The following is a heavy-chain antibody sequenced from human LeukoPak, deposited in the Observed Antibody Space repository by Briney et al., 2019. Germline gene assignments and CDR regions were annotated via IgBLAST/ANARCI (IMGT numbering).Heavy chain of an antibody. CDR1: GGTFSSYA. J-gene: IGHJ4*02. CDR2: IIPIFGTA. CDR3: TRVGSSSWYPFRWYFDY. V-gene: IGHV1-69*06. D-gene: IGHD6-13*01. Sequence: ASVKVSCKASGGTFSSYAISWVRQAPGQGLEWMGGIIPIFGTANYAQKFQGRVTITADKSTSTAYMELSSLRSEDTAAYYCTRVGSSSWYPFRWYFDYWGQGTLVTVSS.